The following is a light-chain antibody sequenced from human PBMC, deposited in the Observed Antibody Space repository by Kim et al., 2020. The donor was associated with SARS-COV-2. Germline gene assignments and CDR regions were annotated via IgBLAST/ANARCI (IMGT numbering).Light chain of an antibody. CDR2: DVS. CDR1: GSNVGGYNY. J-gene: IGLJ3*02. Sequence: GHSITIFSTGTGSNVGGYNYVSWYQHHPGKATKLMIYDVSNRPSGVSNRFSGSKSGNTASLTISGLQAEDEADYYCSSYTSSSTRVFGGGTQLTVL. V-gene: IGLV2-14*03. CDR3: SSYTSSSTRV.